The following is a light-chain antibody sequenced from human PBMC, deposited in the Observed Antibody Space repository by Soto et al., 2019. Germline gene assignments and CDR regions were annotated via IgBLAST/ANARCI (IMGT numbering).Light chain of an antibody. Sequence: DIGLTHSPGTLSLSPGERATLSCSASQRVSISYLAWYQQKPGQATRLLIYGASSRATGIPDRFSSSGSGTDFTITISRLEPEDFAVYYCRHYGSSLFPCGPDTKVDI. CDR3: RHYGSSLFP. V-gene: IGKV3-20*01. J-gene: IGKJ3*01. CDR2: GAS. CDR1: QRVSISY.